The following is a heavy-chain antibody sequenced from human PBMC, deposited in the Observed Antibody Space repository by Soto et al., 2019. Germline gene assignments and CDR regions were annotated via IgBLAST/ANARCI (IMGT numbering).Heavy chain of an antibody. Sequence: QVQLQESGPGLVKPSQTLSLTCTVSGGSISSGGYYWSWIRQHPGKGLEWIGYIYYSGSTYYNPSLKSRVTISVDTSKNQFSLKLSSVTAADTAVYYCARSGIVVVPAAPGFDPWGQVTLVTVSS. J-gene: IGHJ5*02. V-gene: IGHV4-31*03. D-gene: IGHD2-2*01. CDR3: ARSGIVVVPAAPGFDP. CDR1: GGSISSGGYY. CDR2: IYYSGST.